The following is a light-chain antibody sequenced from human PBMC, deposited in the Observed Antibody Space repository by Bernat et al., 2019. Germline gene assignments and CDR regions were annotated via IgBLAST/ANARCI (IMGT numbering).Light chain of an antibody. J-gene: IGKJ3*01. CDR3: QQYGSSPSGVT. Sequence: EIVLTQSPGTLSLSPGDRATLSCRASQSVSSSYLAWYQQKPGQAPRLLIYGASSRATGIPDRFSGSGSGTDFTLTISRLEPEDFAVYYCQQYGSSPSGVTFGPGTKVDIK. V-gene: IGKV3-20*01. CDR2: GAS. CDR1: QSVSSSY.